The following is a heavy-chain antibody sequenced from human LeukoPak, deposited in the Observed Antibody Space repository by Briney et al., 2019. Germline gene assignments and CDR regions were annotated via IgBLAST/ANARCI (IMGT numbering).Heavy chain of an antibody. Sequence: GASVKVSCEASGGTFSSYAISWVRQAPGQGLEWMGGIIPIFGTANYAQKFQGRVTITADESTSTAYMELSSLRSEDTAVYYCARDPQVDIDYGDPWGNYWGQGTLVTVSS. V-gene: IGHV1-69*01. D-gene: IGHD4-17*01. CDR3: ARDPQVDIDYGDPWGNY. CDR2: IIPIFGTA. CDR1: GGTFSSYA. J-gene: IGHJ4*02.